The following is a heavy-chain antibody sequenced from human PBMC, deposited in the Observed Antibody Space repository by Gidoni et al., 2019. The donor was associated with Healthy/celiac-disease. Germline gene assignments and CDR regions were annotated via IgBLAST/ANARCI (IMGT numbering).Heavy chain of an antibody. V-gene: IGHV3-15*01. D-gene: IGHD1-26*01. Sequence: EVQLVESGGGLVKPGGSLRLSCAASGFTFRNAWMSWVRQAPGKGLEWVGRIKSKTDGGTTDYAAPVKGRFTISRDDSKNTLYLQMNSLKTEDTAVYYCTTARKEWELRNWFDPWGQGTLVTVSS. J-gene: IGHJ5*02. CDR1: GFTFRNAW. CDR3: TTARKEWELRNWFDP. CDR2: IKSKTDGGTT.